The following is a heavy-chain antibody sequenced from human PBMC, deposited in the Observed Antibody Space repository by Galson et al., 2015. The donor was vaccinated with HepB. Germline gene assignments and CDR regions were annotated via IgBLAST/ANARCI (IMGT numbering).Heavy chain of an antibody. J-gene: IGHJ4*02. CDR1: GFTFSSYG. V-gene: IGHV3-33*08. CDR2: IWYDGSNK. Sequence: SLRLSCAASGFTFSSYGMHWVRQAPGKGLEWVAVIWYDGSNKYYANSVKGRFTISRDNSKNTLYLQMNSLRAEDTAVYYCARDRDDAPFDYWGQGTLVTVSS. D-gene: IGHD1-1*01. CDR3: ARDRDDAPFDY.